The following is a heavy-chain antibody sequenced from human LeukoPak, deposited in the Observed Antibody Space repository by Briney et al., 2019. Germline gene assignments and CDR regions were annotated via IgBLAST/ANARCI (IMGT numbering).Heavy chain of an antibody. D-gene: IGHD5-12*01. Sequence: GGSLRLSCAASGFTFSSYGMHWVRQAPGKGLEWVAVISYDGSNKYYADSVKGRFTISRDNSKNTLYLKMNSLRAEDTAVYYCASLYSGYAWGQGTLVTVSS. V-gene: IGHV3-30*03. CDR3: ASLYSGYA. CDR2: ISYDGSNK. CDR1: GFTFSSYG. J-gene: IGHJ5*02.